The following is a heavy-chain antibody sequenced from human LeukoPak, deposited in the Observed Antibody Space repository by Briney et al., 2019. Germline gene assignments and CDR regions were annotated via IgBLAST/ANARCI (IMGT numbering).Heavy chain of an antibody. Sequence: VASVKVSCKASGYTFTGYYMHWVRQAPGQGLEWMGWINPNSGGTNYAQKFQGRVTMTSDTSISTAYMELSRLRSDDTAVYYCATTMVRGAFDYWGQGTLVTVSS. J-gene: IGHJ4*02. D-gene: IGHD3-10*01. CDR2: INPNSGGT. V-gene: IGHV1-2*02. CDR3: ATTMVRGAFDY. CDR1: GYTFTGYY.